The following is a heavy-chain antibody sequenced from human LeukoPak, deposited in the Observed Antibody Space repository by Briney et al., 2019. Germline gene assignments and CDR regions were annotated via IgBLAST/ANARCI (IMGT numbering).Heavy chain of an antibody. D-gene: IGHD1-26*01. J-gene: IGHJ4*02. CDR3: ARERVGATNSQYYFDY. V-gene: IGHV4-61*02. Sequence: SETLSLTCTVSGGSISIGSYYWSWIRQPAGKGLEWIGRIYTSGSTNYNPSLKSRVTISVDTSKNQFSLKLSSVTAADTAVYYCARERVGATNSQYYFDYWGQGTLVTVSS. CDR2: IYTSGST. CDR1: GGSISIGSYY.